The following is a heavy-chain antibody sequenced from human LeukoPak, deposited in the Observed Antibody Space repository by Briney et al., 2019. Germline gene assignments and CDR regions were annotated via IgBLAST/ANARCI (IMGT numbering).Heavy chain of an antibody. CDR2: IWYDGSNK. CDR1: GMTFSNYG. Sequence: PGGSLRLSCVASGMTFSNYGMPWVRQAPGKGLEWVAFIWYDGSNKYYSDSVKGRFTISRDNSKNTLYLQMNSLRAEDTAVYYCARAKRSSCTQSYWFDPWGQGTLVTVSS. J-gene: IGHJ5*02. V-gene: IGHV3-33*01. CDR3: ARAKRSSCTQSYWFDP. D-gene: IGHD1-26*01.